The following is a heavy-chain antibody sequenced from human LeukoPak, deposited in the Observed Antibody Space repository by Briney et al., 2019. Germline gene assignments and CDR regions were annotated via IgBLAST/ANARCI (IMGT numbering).Heavy chain of an antibody. J-gene: IGHJ6*02. CDR2: INHSGST. CDR1: GGSFSDYY. D-gene: IGHD1-26*01. Sequence: SETLSLTCAVYGGSFSDYYWSWIRQPPGKGLECIGKINHSGSTNYNPSLKSRVTISVDTSKNQFSLRLSSVTAADTAMYYCARETQLYSNYYYGMDVWGQGTTVTVSS. CDR3: ARETQLYSNYYYGMDV. V-gene: IGHV4-34*01.